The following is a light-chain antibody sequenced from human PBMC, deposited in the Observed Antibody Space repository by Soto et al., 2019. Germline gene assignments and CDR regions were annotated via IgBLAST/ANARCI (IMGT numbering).Light chain of an antibody. V-gene: IGLV2-14*01. Sequence: QSALTQPASVSGSPGQSITISCTGTSSDVGGYNYVSWYQQHPGKAPKLTIYDVSNRPSGVSNRLSGSKSGNTASLTISGLQAEDEADYYCSSYTSSSTVLFGGGTKVTVL. CDR3: SSYTSSSTVL. J-gene: IGLJ2*01. CDR1: SSDVGGYNY. CDR2: DVS.